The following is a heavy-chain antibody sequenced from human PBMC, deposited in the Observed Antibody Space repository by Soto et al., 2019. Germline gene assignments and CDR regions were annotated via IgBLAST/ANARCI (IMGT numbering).Heavy chain of an antibody. V-gene: IGHV3-23*01. J-gene: IGHJ5*02. CDR2: ISGSGGST. CDR3: AKEYCSSTSCYGNFMNWLDP. Sequence: PGGSLRLSCAASGFTFSTYAMSWVRQAPGKGLEWVSAISGSGGSTYYADSVKGRFTISRDNSKNTLYLQMNSLRAEDTAVYYCAKEYCSSTSCYGNFMNWLDPWGQGTLVTVSS. D-gene: IGHD2-2*01. CDR1: GFTFSTYA.